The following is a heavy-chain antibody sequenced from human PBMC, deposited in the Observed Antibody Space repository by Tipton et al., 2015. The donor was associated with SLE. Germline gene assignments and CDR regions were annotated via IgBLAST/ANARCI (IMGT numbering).Heavy chain of an antibody. CDR1: GGSITSTSYY. V-gene: IGHV4-39*07. CDR2: INHSGST. Sequence: TLSLTCTVSGGSITSTSYYWSWILQPPGKGLEWIGEINHSGSTNYNPSLKSRVTISVDTSKNQFSLKLTSVTAADTAVYYCARGLYYYYGMDVWGQGTTVTVSS. J-gene: IGHJ6*02. CDR3: ARGLYYYYGMDV.